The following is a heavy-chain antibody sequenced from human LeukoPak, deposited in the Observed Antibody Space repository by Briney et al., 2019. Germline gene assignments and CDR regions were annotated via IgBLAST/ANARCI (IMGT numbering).Heavy chain of an antibody. Sequence: GGSLRLSCAASGFTFTTNWMTWVRQAPGKGLEWVATINQDGSEKYYVDSVKGRFTISRDNAKNSLFLQMNSLRAEDTAVYYCAKHQARCSGGSCYSAVDWYFDLWGRGTLVTVSS. CDR3: AKHQARCSGGSCYSAVDWYFDL. CDR2: INQDGSEK. CDR1: GFTFTTNW. V-gene: IGHV3-7*01. J-gene: IGHJ2*01. D-gene: IGHD2-15*01.